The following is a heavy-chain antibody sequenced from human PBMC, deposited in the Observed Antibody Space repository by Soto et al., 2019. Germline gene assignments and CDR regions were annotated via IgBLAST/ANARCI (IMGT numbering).Heavy chain of an antibody. Sequence: PSETLSLTCVVSGGSVSSGGFSWSWIRQPPGKGLEWIGYIYYSGSTNYNPSLKSRVTISVDTSKNQFSLKLSSVTAADTAVYYCARHYSSSWYFRGNWFDPWGQGTLVTVSS. J-gene: IGHJ5*02. CDR1: GGSVSSGGFS. D-gene: IGHD6-13*01. V-gene: IGHV4-61*08. CDR2: IYYSGST. CDR3: ARHYSSSWYFRGNWFDP.